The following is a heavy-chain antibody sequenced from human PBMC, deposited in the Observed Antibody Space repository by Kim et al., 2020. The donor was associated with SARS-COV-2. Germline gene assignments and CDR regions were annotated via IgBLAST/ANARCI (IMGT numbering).Heavy chain of an antibody. V-gene: IGHV1-2*06. CDR2: INPNSGGT. CDR1: GYTFTGYY. CDR3: ARSRGGQQLGDAFDI. D-gene: IGHD6-13*01. Sequence: ASVKVSCKASGYTFTGYYMHWVRQAPGQGLEWMGRINPNSGGTNYAQKFQGRVTMTRDTSISTAYMELSRLRSDDTAVYYCARSRGGQQLGDAFDIWGQGTMVTVSS. J-gene: IGHJ3*02.